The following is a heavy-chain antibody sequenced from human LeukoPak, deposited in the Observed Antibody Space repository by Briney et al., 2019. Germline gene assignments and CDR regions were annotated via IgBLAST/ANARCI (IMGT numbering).Heavy chain of an antibody. J-gene: IGHJ4*02. V-gene: IGHV3-23*01. Sequence: GGSLRLSCAASGFTFSSYAMGWVRQAPGKGLEWVSAISGSGGSTYYADSVKGRFTISRDNSKNTLYLQMNSLRAEDTAVYYCTSGVAGNFDYWGQGTLVTVSS. CDR1: GFTFSSYA. D-gene: IGHD6-19*01. CDR3: TSGVAGNFDY. CDR2: ISGSGGST.